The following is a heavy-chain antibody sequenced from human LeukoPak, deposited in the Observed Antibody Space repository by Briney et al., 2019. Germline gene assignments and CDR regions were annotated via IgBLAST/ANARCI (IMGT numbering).Heavy chain of an antibody. D-gene: IGHD3-10*01. CDR1: GGTFSSYA. V-gene: IGHV1-69*04. CDR3: ARVARITMVRGENWFDP. Sequence: GASVKVSCKASGGTFSSYAISWVRQAPGQGLEWMGKIIPIPGIANYAQKFQGRVTMTADKSTSTAYMELSSLRSEDTAVYYCARVARITMVRGENWFDPWGQGTLVTVSS. CDR2: IIPIPGIA. J-gene: IGHJ5*02.